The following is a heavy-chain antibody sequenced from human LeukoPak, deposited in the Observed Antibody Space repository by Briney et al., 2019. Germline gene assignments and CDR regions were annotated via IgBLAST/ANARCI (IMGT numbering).Heavy chain of an antibody. J-gene: IGHJ6*02. D-gene: IGHD4-11*01. Sequence: SVKASCKASGGTFSSYAISWVRQAPGQGLEWMGGIIPIFGTANYAQKFQGRVTITADESTSTAYMELSSLRSGDTAVYYCARGLQLYYYGMDVWGQGTTVTVSS. CDR1: GGTFSSYA. V-gene: IGHV1-69*13. CDR2: IIPIFGTA. CDR3: ARGLQLYYYGMDV.